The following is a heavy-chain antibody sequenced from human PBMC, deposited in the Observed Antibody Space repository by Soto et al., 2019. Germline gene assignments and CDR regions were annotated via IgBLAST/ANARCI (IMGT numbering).Heavy chain of an antibody. CDR2: IWYDGSNK. D-gene: IGHD6-19*01. Sequence: QVQLVESGGGVVQPGRSLRLSCAASGFTFSSYGMHWVRQAPGKGLEWVAVIWYDGSNKYYADSVKGRFTISRDNSKNTLYLQMNSLRAEDTAVYYCAREAYSSGWYQGWFDPWGQGTLVTVSS. J-gene: IGHJ5*02. CDR3: AREAYSSGWYQGWFDP. V-gene: IGHV3-33*01. CDR1: GFTFSSYG.